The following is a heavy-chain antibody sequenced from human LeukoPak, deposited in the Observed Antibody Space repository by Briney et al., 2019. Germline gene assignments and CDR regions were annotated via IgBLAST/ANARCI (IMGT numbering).Heavy chain of an antibody. J-gene: IGHJ6*02. V-gene: IGHV3-21*04. Sequence: GGSLRLSCAASGFTFSSYSMNWVRQAPGKGLEWVSSISSSSSYIYYADSVKGRFTISRDNAKNSLYLQMNSLRPEDTAVYYCARDSDDYYNGMDVWGQGTTVTVSS. CDR1: GFTFSSYS. CDR2: ISSSSSYI. CDR3: ARDSDDYYNGMDV.